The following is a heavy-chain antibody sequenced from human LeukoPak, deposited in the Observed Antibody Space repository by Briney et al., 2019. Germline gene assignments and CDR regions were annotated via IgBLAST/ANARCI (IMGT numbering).Heavy chain of an antibody. CDR3: ARDYGSGSYSPDYYYYYMDV. Sequence: ASVKVSCKASGYTFTGYYMHWVRQAPGQGLEWMRWINPNSGGTNYAQKFQGRVTMTRDTSISTAYMELSRLRSDDTAVYYCARDYGSGSYSPDYYYYYMDVWGKGTTVTVSS. V-gene: IGHV1-2*02. D-gene: IGHD3-10*01. J-gene: IGHJ6*03. CDR2: INPNSGGT. CDR1: GYTFTGYY.